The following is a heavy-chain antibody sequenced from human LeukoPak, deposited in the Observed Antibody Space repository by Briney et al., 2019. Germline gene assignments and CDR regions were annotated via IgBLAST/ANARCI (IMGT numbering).Heavy chain of an antibody. D-gene: IGHD6-6*01. CDR2: INHSGST. V-gene: IGHV4-34*01. CDR1: GGSFSGYY. Sequence: KPSETLSLTCAVYGGSFSGYYWSWIRQPPGKGLEWIGEINHSGSTNYNPSLKSRVTISVDTSKNQFSLKLSSVTAADTAVYYCARYSSSGKYYYYYYYMDVWGKGTTVTVSS. CDR3: ARYSSSGKYYYYYYYMDV. J-gene: IGHJ6*03.